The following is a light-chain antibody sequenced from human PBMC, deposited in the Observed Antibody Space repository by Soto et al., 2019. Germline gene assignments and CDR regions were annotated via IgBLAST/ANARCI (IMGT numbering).Light chain of an antibody. V-gene: IGKV3-15*01. Sequence: EIVMTHSPATLSVSPGERATLSCRASQSVRDNLAWYQQKPGQAPRLLIYGASTRATGIPARFSGSGSGTEFTLTINSLQSEDFALYFCQQSNTWPYTFGQGPKLEIK. CDR3: QQSNTWPYT. J-gene: IGKJ2*01. CDR1: QSVRDN. CDR2: GAS.